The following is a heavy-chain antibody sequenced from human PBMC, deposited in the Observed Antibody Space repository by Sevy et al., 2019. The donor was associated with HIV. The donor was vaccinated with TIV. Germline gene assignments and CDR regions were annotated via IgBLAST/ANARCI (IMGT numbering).Heavy chain of an antibody. D-gene: IGHD6-13*01. V-gene: IGHV1-46*03. J-gene: IGHJ4*02. Sequence: ASVKASCKASGYTFTSYYMYWVRQAPGQGLEWMGIINPSGGSTSYAQKFQGRVTMTRDTSTSTVYMELSSLRSEDTAVYYCASNGYRSSCLDYWGQGTLVTVSS. CDR1: GYTFTSYY. CDR2: INPSGGST. CDR3: ASNGYRSSCLDY.